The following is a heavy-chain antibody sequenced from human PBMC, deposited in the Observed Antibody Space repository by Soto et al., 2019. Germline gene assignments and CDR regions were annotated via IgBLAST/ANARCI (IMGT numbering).Heavy chain of an antibody. V-gene: IGHV1-69*08. CDR2: IIPILGIA. Sequence: QVQLVQSGAEVKKPGSSVKVSCTASGGTFSSYTISWVRQAPGQGLEWMGRIIPILGIANYAQKFQGRVTITADKSTSTAYMELSSLRSEDTAVYYCARDRGDGYNNYWGQGTLVTVSS. D-gene: IGHD3-10*01. CDR1: GGTFSSYT. CDR3: ARDRGDGYNNY. J-gene: IGHJ4*02.